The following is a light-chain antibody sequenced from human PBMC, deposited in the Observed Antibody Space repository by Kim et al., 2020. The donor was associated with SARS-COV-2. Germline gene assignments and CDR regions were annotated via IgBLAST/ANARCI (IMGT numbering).Light chain of an antibody. Sequence: EIVLTQSPATLSLSPGERATLSCRASQSFSNYLAWYQQKPGQAPRLLIYDASNRATGIPARFSGSGSGTDFTLTISSLEPEDFAVYYCQQRSNWPLTFGGGTKVEI. J-gene: IGKJ4*01. CDR3: QQRSNWPLT. V-gene: IGKV3-11*01. CDR1: QSFSNY. CDR2: DAS.